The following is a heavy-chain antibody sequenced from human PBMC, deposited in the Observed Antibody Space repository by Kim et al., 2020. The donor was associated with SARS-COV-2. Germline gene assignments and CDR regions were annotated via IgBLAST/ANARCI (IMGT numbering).Heavy chain of an antibody. V-gene: IGHV3-23*01. D-gene: IGHD3-10*01. CDR3: AKSGYGSGSYYYYGMDV. Sequence: VKGRFTISRDNSKNTLYLQMNSLRAEDTAVYYCAKSGYGSGSYYYYGMDVWGQGTTVTVSS. J-gene: IGHJ6*02.